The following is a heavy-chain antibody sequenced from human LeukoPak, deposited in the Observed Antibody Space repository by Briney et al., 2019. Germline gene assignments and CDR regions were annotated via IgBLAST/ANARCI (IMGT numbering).Heavy chain of an antibody. CDR3: ARDDPPASYDFWSGYYRSTHFD. D-gene: IGHD3-3*01. CDR1: GFTFSTYG. Sequence: PGGSLRLSCAVSGFTFSTYGMHWVRQAPGKGLEWVSFIRYDGSKGYYADSVKGRFTISRDNAKNSLYLQMNSLRAEDTAVYYCARDDPPASYDFWSGYYRSTHFDWGKGNLVTVSS. V-gene: IGHV3-30*02. J-gene: IGHJ4*02. CDR2: IRYDGSKG.